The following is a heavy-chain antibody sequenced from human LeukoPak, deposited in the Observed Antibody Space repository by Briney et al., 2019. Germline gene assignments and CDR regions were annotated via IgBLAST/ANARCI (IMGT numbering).Heavy chain of an antibody. V-gene: IGHV1-2*02. CDR3: ARDNLAYCGGDCLDAFDI. CDR1: GGTFSSYA. CDR2: INPNSGGT. J-gene: IGHJ3*02. Sequence: ASVKVSCKASGGTFSSYAIGWVRQAPGQGLEWMGWINPNSGGTNYAQKFQGRVTMTRGTSISTAYMELSRLRSDDTAVYYCARDNLAYCGGDCLDAFDIWGQGTMVTVSS. D-gene: IGHD2-21*01.